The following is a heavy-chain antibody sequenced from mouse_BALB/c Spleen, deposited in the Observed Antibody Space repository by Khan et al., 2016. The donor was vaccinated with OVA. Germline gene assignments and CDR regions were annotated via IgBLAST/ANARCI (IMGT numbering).Heavy chain of an antibody. CDR3: ARGGRTTWYFDY. J-gene: IGHJ2*01. CDR1: GYTFTGYW. V-gene: IGHV1-87*01. CDR2: IYPGDGNT. D-gene: IGHD1-1*01. Sequence: VQLQQSGTELARPGASVNLSCKASGYTFTGYWMQWVKQRPGQGLEWIGAIYPGDGNTRYTQKFKGKATLTGDKSSSTAYLQLSSLASEDSAVYYCARGGRTTWYFDYWGQGTTLTVSS.